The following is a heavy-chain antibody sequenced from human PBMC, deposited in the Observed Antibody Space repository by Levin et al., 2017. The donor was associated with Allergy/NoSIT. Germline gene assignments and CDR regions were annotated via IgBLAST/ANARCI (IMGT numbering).Heavy chain of an antibody. V-gene: IGHV3-23*01. CDR1: GFTFSSYA. Sequence: GESLKISCAASGFTFSSYAMSWVRQAPGKGLEWVSAISGSGGSTYYADSVKGRFTISIDNSKNTLYLQMNSLRAEDTAVYYCAKSRGCTNGVCYRDYYYYGMDVWGQGTTVTVSS. CDR3: AKSRGCTNGVCYRDYYYYGMDV. J-gene: IGHJ6*02. CDR2: ISGSGGST. D-gene: IGHD2-8*01.